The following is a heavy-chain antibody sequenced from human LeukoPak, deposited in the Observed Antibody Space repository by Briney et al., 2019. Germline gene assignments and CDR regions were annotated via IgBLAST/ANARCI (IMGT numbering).Heavy chain of an antibody. CDR2: ITTEADGGKT. J-gene: IGHJ5*02. CDR1: DYTLRISW. V-gene: IGHV3-15*01. D-gene: IGHD3-10*01. CDR3: TAGHYGNL. Sequence: GGPLRLSCAAFDYTLRISWMRWVRQAPGNGLEWVGRITTEADGGKTDYAAPVKGRFTISRDNSKNVMYLQMNNLRTEDTAVYYCTAGHYGNLWGQGTLVTVSS.